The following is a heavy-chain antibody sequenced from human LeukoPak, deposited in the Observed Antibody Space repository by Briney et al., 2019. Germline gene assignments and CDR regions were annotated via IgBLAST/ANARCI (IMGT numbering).Heavy chain of an antibody. CDR3: ARAWRGYSYGFPFDY. Sequence: SVKVSCKASGGTFSSYAISWVRQAPGQGLEWMGGIIPIFGTANDAQKFQGRVTITTDESTSTAYMELSSLRSEDTAVYYCARAWRGYSYGFPFDYWGQGTLVTVSS. D-gene: IGHD5-18*01. J-gene: IGHJ4*02. V-gene: IGHV1-69*05. CDR2: IIPIFGTA. CDR1: GGTFSSYA.